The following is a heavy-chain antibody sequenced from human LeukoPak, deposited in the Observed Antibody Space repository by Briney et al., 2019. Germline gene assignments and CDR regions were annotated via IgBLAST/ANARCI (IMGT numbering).Heavy chain of an antibody. CDR3: VRERWPGRDFDY. Sequence: VKPSETLSLTCTVSCASISSSSYFWDWIRQPPGKGLEWIGSIFHTGITYYNPSLRSRVTMSLDTSKNQFSLKLSSVTAADTAVYYCVRERWPGRDFDYWGQGTLVTVSS. V-gene: IGHV4-39*02. CDR1: CASISSSSYF. CDR2: IFHTGIT. D-gene: IGHD5-24*01. J-gene: IGHJ4*02.